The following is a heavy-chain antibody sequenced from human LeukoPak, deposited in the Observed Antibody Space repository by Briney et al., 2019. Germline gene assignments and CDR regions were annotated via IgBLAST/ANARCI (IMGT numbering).Heavy chain of an antibody. CDR2: IYYSGRT. J-gene: IGHJ3*02. Sequence: PSETLSLTCTVSGGSISSSSYYWGWIRQPPGKGLEWIGSIYYSGRTYYNPSLKSRVTISVDTSKNQFSLKLSSVTAADTAVYYCARERWELLAFDIWGQGTMVTVSS. CDR1: GGSISSSSYY. V-gene: IGHV4-39*07. CDR3: ARERWELLAFDI. D-gene: IGHD1-26*01.